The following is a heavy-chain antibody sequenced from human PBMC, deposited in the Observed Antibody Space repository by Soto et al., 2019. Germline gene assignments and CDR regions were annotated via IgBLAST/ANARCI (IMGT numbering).Heavy chain of an antibody. V-gene: IGHV3-30*18. CDR1: GFTFSDYA. J-gene: IGHJ4*02. Sequence: VQLVESGGGVVQPGRSLRLSCAASGFTFSDYAMHWVRQAPGKGLEWVAVVSNDGRNTHYADSVKGRFTISRDSSKNTVSLEMNSLRAEDRAVYYCSKGGRQWLVTSYFNYWGQGALVTVSS. CDR2: VSNDGRNT. D-gene: IGHD6-19*01. CDR3: SKGGRQWLVTSYFNY.